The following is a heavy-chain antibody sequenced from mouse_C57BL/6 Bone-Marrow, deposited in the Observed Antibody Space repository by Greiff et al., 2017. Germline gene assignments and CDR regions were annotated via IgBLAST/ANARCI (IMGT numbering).Heavy chain of an antibody. V-gene: IGHV14-3*01. D-gene: IGHD1-3*01. CDR3: ARNQSSYWYFDV. CDR2: IDPANGNT. J-gene: IGHJ1*03. Sequence: EVQLQQSVAELVRPGASVKLSCTASGFNFKNTYMHWVKQRPEQGLEWIGRIDPANGNTKYAPKFQGKATITADTSSNTAYLQLSSLTSEDTAIYYCARNQSSYWYFDVWGTGTTVTVSS. CDR1: GFNFKNTY.